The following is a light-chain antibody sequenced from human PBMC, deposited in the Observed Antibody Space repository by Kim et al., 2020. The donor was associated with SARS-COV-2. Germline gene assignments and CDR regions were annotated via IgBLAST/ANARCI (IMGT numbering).Light chain of an antibody. V-gene: IGLV2-14*01. J-gene: IGLJ1*01. CDR2: EVN. CDR3: SSYTSSRTLAFV. CDR1: SSDVGSYNY. Sequence: QSVLTQPASVSGSPGQSITISCTGTSSDVGSYNYVSWYQQFPGKAPKLMIYEVNNRPSGVSHRFSGSKSGNTASLTISGLQAEDEADYYCSSYTSSRTLAFVFGAGTKVTVL.